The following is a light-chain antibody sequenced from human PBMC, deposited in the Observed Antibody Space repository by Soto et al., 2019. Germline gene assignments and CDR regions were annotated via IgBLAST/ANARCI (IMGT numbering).Light chain of an antibody. J-gene: IGKJ3*01. CDR2: DAS. CDR3: QHRINWPPIT. CDR1: QSVGKY. V-gene: IGKV3-11*01. Sequence: EIVLTQSPATLSLSPGERATLSCRAGQSVGKYLSWYQQKPGQAPRLLIYDASNRATGIPARFSGSGSGTDFTLTISSLEPEDFAVYYCQHRINWPPITFGPGTKVDI.